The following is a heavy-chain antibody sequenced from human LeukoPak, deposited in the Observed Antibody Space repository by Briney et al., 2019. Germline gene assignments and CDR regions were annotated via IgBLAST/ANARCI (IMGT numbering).Heavy chain of an antibody. Sequence: ASVKVSCKASGYTFTGYYMHWVRQAPGQGLEWMGWINPNSGGTNYAQKFQDRVSMTRDTSISTAYMHLSRLRSADTAVYYCARSPHILTGENFDYWGQGTLLTVSS. J-gene: IGHJ4*02. CDR3: ARSPHILTGENFDY. CDR2: INPNSGGT. D-gene: IGHD3-9*01. CDR1: GYTFTGYY. V-gene: IGHV1-2*02.